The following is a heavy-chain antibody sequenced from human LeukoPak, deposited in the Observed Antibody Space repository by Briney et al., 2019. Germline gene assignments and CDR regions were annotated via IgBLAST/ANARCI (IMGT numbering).Heavy chain of an antibody. CDR3: AREGTMVRGVMKFPKNWFDP. CDR1: GGSISSGSYY. V-gene: IGHV4-61*02. J-gene: IGHJ5*02. CDR2: IYTSGST. Sequence: SQTLSLTCTVSGGSISSGSYYWSWIRQPAGKGLEWIGRIYTSGSTNYNPSLESRVTISVDTSKNQFSLKLSSVTAADTAVYYCAREGTMVRGVMKFPKNWFDPWGQGTLVTVSS. D-gene: IGHD3-10*01.